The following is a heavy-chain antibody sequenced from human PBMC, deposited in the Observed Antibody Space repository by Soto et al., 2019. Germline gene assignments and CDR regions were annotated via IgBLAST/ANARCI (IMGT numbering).Heavy chain of an antibody. CDR2: ISSSSSTI. J-gene: IGHJ6*03. CDR1: GFTFSSYS. V-gene: IGHV3-48*01. CDR3: ARVTTNYYYMDV. Sequence: GGSLRLSCAGSGFTFSSYSMIWVRQAPGKGLEWVSYISSSSSTIYYADSVKGRFTISRDNAKNSLYLQMNSLRAEDTAVYYCARVTTNYYYMDVWGKGTTVTVSS. D-gene: IGHD2-8*01.